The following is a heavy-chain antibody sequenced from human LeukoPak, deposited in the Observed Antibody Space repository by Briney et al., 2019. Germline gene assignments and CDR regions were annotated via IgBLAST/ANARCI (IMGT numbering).Heavy chain of an antibody. J-gene: IGHJ1*01. CDR1: GDSISSYY. V-gene: IGHV4-59*08. D-gene: IGHD3-22*01. Sequence: SETLSLTCTVSGDSISSYYWSWIRQPPGKGLEWIGYIYYSGSTNYNPSLKSRVTISEDTSKKQFSLKLGPVTGAGPACYFLARHESYNSSGYYSGYFQHWGHGSLVTVSS. CDR3: ARHESYNSSGYYSGYFQH. CDR2: IYYSGST.